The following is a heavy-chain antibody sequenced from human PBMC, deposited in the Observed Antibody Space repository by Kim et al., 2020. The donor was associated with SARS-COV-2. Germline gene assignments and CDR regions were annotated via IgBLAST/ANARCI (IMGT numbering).Heavy chain of an antibody. CDR2: ISPDSGNT. V-gene: IGHV1-18*01. CDR3: ARRSSSYSWFDP. D-gene: IGHD6-6*01. Sequence: ASVKVSCKASGYTFTSHGIGWVRQAPGQGLEWMGWISPDSGNTNYIQKVQGRVTMTTDTSTSTAYMELRSLRSDDTAVYYCARRSSSYSWFDPWGQGTLV. CDR1: GYTFTSHG. J-gene: IGHJ5*02.